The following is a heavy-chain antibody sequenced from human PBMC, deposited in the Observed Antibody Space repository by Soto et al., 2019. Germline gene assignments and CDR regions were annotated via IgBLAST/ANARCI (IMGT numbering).Heavy chain of an antibody. D-gene: IGHD5-12*01. V-gene: IGHV1-69*01. CDR3: ARDHPLARGNNWFDP. CDR2: IIPIFNTA. Sequence: QVQLVQSGAEVKMPGSSVKVSCKASGGSFSTFAISWVRQAPGQGLEWMGGIIPIFNTAKYTQKFQGRVTIIADESTSTAYMELSSLRSEDTAVYYCARDHPLARGNNWFDPWGQGTLVTVSS. CDR1: GGSFSTFA. J-gene: IGHJ5*02.